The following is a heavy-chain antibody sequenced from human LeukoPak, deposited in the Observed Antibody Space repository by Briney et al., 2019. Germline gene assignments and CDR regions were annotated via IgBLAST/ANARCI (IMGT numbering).Heavy chain of an antibody. CDR1: GFAFDTYS. D-gene: IGHD2-2*01. V-gene: IGHV3-21*01. J-gene: IGHJ5*02. CDR3: ARAGSTNSWFDP. CDR2: ISSWSSVI. Sequence: PGGSLRLSCAASGFAFDTYSMTWVRQAPGKGLEWVSSISSWSSVIYSADSVTGRFTISRDNAKNSLYLQMNSLRAEDTAVYYCARAGSTNSWFDPWGQGTLVIVSS.